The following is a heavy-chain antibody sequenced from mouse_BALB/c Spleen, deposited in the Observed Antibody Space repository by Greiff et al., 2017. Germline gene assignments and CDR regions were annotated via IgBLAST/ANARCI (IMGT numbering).Heavy chain of an antibody. CDR2: IWAGGST. V-gene: IGHV2-9*02. CDR1: GFSLTSYG. CDR3: ARDHDYYGSSSDY. D-gene: IGHD1-1*01. J-gene: IGHJ2*01. Sequence: VQLQQSGPGLVAPSQSLSITCTVSGFSLTSYGVHWVRQPPGKGLEWLGVIWAGGSTNYNSALMSRLSISKDNSKSQVFLKMNSLRTDDTAMYYCARDHDYYGSSSDYWGQGTTLTVSS.